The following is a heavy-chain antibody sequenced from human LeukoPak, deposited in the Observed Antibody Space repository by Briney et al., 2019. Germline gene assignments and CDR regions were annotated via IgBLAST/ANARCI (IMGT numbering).Heavy chain of an antibody. D-gene: IGHD3-10*01. CDR1: GYTFTSYA. J-gene: IGHJ4*02. CDR3: ARGGSGSAYYFDY. CDR2: ISAGNGNA. V-gene: IGHV1-3*01. Sequence: ASVKVSCKASGYTFTSYAMHWVRQAPGQRLEWMGWISAGNGNAKYSQKFQGRVTITRDTSASTAYMELSSLRSEDTAVYYCARGGSGSAYYFDYWGQGTLVTVSS.